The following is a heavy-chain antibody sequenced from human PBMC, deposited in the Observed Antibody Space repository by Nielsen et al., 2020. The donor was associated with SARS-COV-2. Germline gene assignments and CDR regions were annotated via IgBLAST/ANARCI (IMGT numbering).Heavy chain of an antibody. CDR1: GGSISSGGYY. D-gene: IGHD3-16*01. CDR2: IYYSGST. V-gene: IGHV4-31*03. CDR3: VLVENNNYYYYGMDV. Sequence: SETLSLTCTVSGGSISSGGYYWSWIRQHPGKGLEWIGYIYYSGSTYYNPSLKSRVTISVDTSKNQFSLKLSSVTAADTAVYYCVLVENNNYYYYGMDVWGQGTTVTVSS. J-gene: IGHJ6*02.